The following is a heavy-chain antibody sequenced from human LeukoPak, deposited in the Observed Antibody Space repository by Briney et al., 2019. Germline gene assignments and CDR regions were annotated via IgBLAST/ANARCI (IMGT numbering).Heavy chain of an antibody. Sequence: GGSLRLSCAVSGLSFSNYWMHWVRQAPGKGLVWVARTNLHGTAVDYADPVKGRFTISRDNSKNMLFPQMNSLRVEDTAVYYCASAYTYVRLGDHWGQGTLVTVSP. CDR3: ASAYTYVRLGDH. J-gene: IGHJ4*02. CDR2: TNLHGTAV. V-gene: IGHV3-74*01. CDR1: GLSFSNYW. D-gene: IGHD3-10*02.